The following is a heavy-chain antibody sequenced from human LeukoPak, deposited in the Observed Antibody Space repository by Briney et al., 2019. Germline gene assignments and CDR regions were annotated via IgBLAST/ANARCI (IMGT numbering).Heavy chain of an antibody. Sequence: GGSLRLSCAASGFTFSSYSMNWVRQAPGRGLEWVSFITSSSSTVHYAESVKGRFTISRDNAKNSLYLQMNSLRAEDTAVYYCARTYYGTAEGDNWFDPWGQGTLVTVSS. V-gene: IGHV3-48*01. CDR2: ITSSSSTV. D-gene: IGHD3-10*01. CDR1: GFTFSSYS. CDR3: ARTYYGTAEGDNWFDP. J-gene: IGHJ5*02.